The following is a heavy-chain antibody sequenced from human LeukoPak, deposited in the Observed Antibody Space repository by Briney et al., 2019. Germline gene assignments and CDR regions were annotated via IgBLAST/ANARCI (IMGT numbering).Heavy chain of an antibody. CDR2: INPNSGGT. J-gene: IGHJ4*02. D-gene: IGHD2-2*02. Sequence: ASVKVSCKASGYTFTGYYMHWVRQAPGQGLEWMGWINPNSGGTNYAQKFQGRVTMTRDTSISTAYMELSRLRSDDTAVYYCARDLDRSSTSCYKLKTCSSSWYYFDYWGQGTLVTVSS. CDR1: GYTFTGYY. CDR3: ARDLDRSSTSCYKLKTCSSSWYYFDY. V-gene: IGHV1-2*02.